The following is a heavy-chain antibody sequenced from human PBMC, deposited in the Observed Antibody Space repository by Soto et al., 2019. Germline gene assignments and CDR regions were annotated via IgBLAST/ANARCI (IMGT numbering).Heavy chain of an antibody. CDR1: AYASAGFC. V-gene: IGHV1-18*04. J-gene: IGHJ5*01. Sequence: SAKVFSKASAYASAGFCFSWVRQAPGQGLEWMGWVSGNNGAANASPKVQGRITMTLDTSTGVSYMALRSLRSDDTAIYYCVRDQKYFRVNGNWFDSWGQGTLVTVSS. CDR2: VSGNNGAA. D-gene: IGHD2-2*01. CDR3: VRDQKYFRVNGNWFDS.